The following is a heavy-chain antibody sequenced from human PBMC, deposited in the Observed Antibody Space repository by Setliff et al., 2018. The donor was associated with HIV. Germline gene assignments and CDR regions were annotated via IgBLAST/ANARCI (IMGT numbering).Heavy chain of an antibody. CDR1: GFTFSNFA. CDR3: AAVPWGHSSLIIDH. D-gene: IGHD3-16*01. V-gene: IGHV3-23*01. CDR2: IGGSGFGT. J-gene: IGHJ4*02. Sequence: GGSLRLSCTASGFTFSNFAITWVRQAPGKGLEWVSAIGGSGFGTYYGDSVKGRFTISRDNAKNSVYLQMHSLRVEDTAVYYCAAVPWGHSSLIIDHWGQGTPVTVSS.